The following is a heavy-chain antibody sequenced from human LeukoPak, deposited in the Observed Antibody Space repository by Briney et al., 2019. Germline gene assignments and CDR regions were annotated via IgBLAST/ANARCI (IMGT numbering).Heavy chain of an antibody. CDR3: ARVSPFGSGFDY. V-gene: IGHV4-31*03. CDR2: IYYSGST. D-gene: IGHD3-3*01. CDR1: GGSISSGGYY. J-gene: IGHJ4*02. Sequence: PSETLSLTCTVSGGSISSGGYYWSWIRQHPGKGLEWIGYIYYSGSTYYNPSLKSGVTISVDTSKNQFSLKLSSVTAADTAVYYCARVSPFGSGFDYWGQGTLVTVSS.